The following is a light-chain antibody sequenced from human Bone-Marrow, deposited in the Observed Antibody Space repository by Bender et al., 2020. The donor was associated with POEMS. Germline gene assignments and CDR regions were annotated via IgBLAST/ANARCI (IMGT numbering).Light chain of an antibody. Sequence: SALTQPASVSGSPGQSITISCTGSSSDIGGYNYVSWYQQHPGKAPKLLIFDVTSRPSGVPPRFSGSKSGDTASLTISGLLPEDEADYYCVSFTSTNNVVLFGGGTKLTVL. CDR2: DVT. V-gene: IGLV2-14*01. CDR3: VSFTSTNNVVL. J-gene: IGLJ2*01. CDR1: SSDIGGYNY.